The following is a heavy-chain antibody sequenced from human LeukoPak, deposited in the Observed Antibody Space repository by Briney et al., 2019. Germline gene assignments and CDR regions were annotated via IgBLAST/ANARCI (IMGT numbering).Heavy chain of an antibody. Sequence: PSETLSLTCTVSGDSINSLDLWSWVRQPPGKGLEWIGEINHSGSTNYNPSLKSRVTISVDTSKNQFSLKLSSVTAADTAVYYCARGRWLSSGYDYWGQGTLVTVSS. CDR1: GDSINSLDL. J-gene: IGHJ4*02. V-gene: IGHV4-4*02. CDR2: INHSGST. CDR3: ARGRWLSSGYDY. D-gene: IGHD3-22*01.